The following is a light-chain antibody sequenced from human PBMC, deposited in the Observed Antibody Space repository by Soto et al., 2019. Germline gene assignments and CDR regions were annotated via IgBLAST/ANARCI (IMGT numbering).Light chain of an antibody. V-gene: IGLV4-69*01. J-gene: IGLJ1*01. Sequence: QTVVTQSPSASASLGASVKLTCTLSSGHSSYAIAWHQQQPEKGPRYLMKVNSDGSHSKGDGIPDRFSGSSSGAERYLTISSLQSEDEADYYCQTWGTGIHVFGTGTQLTVL. CDR3: QTWGTGIHV. CDR2: VNSDGSH. CDR1: SGHSSYA.